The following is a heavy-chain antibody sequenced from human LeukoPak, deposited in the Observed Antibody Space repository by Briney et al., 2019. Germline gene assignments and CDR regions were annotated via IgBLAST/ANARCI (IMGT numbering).Heavy chain of an antibody. J-gene: IGHJ4*02. D-gene: IGHD6-13*01. Sequence: GASVKVSCTASGYTFTTYGISWVRQAPGQGLEWMGWSSAYNGKTTYAQKFQGRVTMTTDTSTTTAYMELRSLRSDDTAVYYCARDGTSSWYVYWGQGTLVTVSS. CDR2: SSAYNGKT. V-gene: IGHV1-18*01. CDR1: GYTFTTYG. CDR3: ARDGTSSWYVY.